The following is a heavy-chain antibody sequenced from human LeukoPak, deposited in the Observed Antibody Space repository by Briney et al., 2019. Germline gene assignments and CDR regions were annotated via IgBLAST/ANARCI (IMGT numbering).Heavy chain of an antibody. Sequence: PGGSLRLSCAASGFTFDDYAMHWVRQAPGKGLEWVSLISGDGGGTYYADSVKGRFTISRDNSKNSLYLQMNSLRTEDTALYYCASLQWELDYWGQGTLVTVSS. CDR2: ISGDGGGT. D-gene: IGHD1-26*01. J-gene: IGHJ4*02. V-gene: IGHV3-43*02. CDR1: GFTFDDYA. CDR3: ASLQWELDY.